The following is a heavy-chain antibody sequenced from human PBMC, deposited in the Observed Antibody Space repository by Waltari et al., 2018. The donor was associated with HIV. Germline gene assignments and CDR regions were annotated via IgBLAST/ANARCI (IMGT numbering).Heavy chain of an antibody. V-gene: IGHV1-69*13. J-gene: IGHJ3*02. D-gene: IGHD3-22*01. CDR2: IIPLFNKT. Sequence: QVQLVQSGTEVKKPGSSVEVSCEASGGIFKIYAVTWVRQAPGQGLEWMGGIIPLFNKTDYAQKFQGRITITADESTSTVSMELRILGSEDTAVYYCARDQTAGYYDNSGFRAFDIWGQGTMVTVSS. CDR1: GGIFKIYA. CDR3: ARDQTAGYYDNSGFRAFDI.